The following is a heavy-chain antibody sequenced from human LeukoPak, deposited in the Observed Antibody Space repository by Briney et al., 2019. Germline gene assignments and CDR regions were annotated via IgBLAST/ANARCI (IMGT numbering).Heavy chain of an antibody. D-gene: IGHD3-22*01. CDR2: MNATSSNT. Sequence: SVKASRKASVVSSTSYDINCARQATGQGVEWMGWMNATSSNTRYAQKVQGRVTMTRNTSISTAYMELSSLRSEDTAVYYCAREDDYDSSWGQGTLVTVSS. J-gene: IGHJ4*02. CDR3: AREDDYDSS. V-gene: IGHV1-8*01. CDR1: VVSSTSYD.